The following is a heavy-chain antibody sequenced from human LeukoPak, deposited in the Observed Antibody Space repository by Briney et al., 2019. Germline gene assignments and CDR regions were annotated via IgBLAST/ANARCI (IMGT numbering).Heavy chain of an antibody. CDR1: GYSISSGYY. CDR2: IYHSGST. CDR3: ARKHHRDRALRNWFDP. V-gene: IGHV4-38-2*02. Sequence: PSETLSLTCTVSGYSISSGYYWGWIRQPPGKGLEWIGSIYHSGSTYYNPSLKSRVTISVDTSKNQFSLKLSSVTAADTAVYYCARKHHRDRALRNWFDPWGQGTLVTVSS. D-gene: IGHD2-21*02. J-gene: IGHJ5*02.